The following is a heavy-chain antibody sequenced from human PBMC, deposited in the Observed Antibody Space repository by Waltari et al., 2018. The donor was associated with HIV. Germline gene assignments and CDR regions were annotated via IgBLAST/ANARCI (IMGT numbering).Heavy chain of an antibody. CDR1: GYSISSTGNY. CDR2: TDRGGNT. D-gene: IGHD3-10*01. V-gene: IGHV4-38-2*02. J-gene: IGHJ4*02. CDR3: ARDYGSGRQRGLN. Sequence: QVQLQESGPGLVKPSETLSLTCAVSGYSISSTGNYWGWIRQPPGKGLEWIGTTDRGGNTDYNPSLKSRVTISIDTSKNQFSLKLISVTAADTAFYYCARDYGSGRQRGLNWGQGTLVTVSS.